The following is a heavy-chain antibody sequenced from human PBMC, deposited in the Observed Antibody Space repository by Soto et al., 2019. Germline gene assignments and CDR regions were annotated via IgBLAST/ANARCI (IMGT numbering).Heavy chain of an antibody. D-gene: IGHD2-21*02. CDR2: ISGSGGST. V-gene: IGHV3-23*01. CDR3: AKETFPYCGGDCQNWFEP. J-gene: IGHJ5*02. Sequence: GGSLRLSCAASGFTFSSYAMSWVRQAPGKGLEWVSAISGSGGSTYYADSVKGRFTISRDNSKNTLYLQMKSLRAEDTAVYYCAKETFPYCGGDCQNWFEPRGQATLVTVSS. CDR1: GFTFSSYA.